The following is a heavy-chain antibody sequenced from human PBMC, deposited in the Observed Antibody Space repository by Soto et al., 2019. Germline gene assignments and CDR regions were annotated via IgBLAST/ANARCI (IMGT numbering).Heavy chain of an antibody. Sequence: QVQLQESGPGLVKPSQTLSLTCTVSGGSISSGGYYWSWIRQHPGKGLEWTGYIYYSGSTYYNPSLKSRVTISVDTSKNQFSLKLSSVTAADTAVYYCARSEVVAAQMDVWGKGTTVTVSS. CDR2: IYYSGST. V-gene: IGHV4-31*03. D-gene: IGHD2-15*01. J-gene: IGHJ6*04. CDR1: GGSISSGGYY. CDR3: ARSEVVAAQMDV.